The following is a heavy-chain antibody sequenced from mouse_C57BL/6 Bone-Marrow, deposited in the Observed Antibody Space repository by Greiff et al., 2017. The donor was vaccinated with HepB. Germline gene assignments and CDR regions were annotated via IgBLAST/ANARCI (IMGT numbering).Heavy chain of an antibody. J-gene: IGHJ1*03. D-gene: IGHD1-1*01. CDR1: GFSLTSYA. CDR3: AIHYYGSSPYWYFDV. V-gene: IGHV2-9-1*01. Sequence: VQLKESGPGLVAPSQSLSITCTVSGFSLTSYAISWVRQPPGKGLEWLGVIWTGGGTNYNSALKSRLSISKDNSKSQVFLKMNSLQTDDTARYYCAIHYYGSSPYWYFDVWGTGTTVTVSS. CDR2: IWTGGGT.